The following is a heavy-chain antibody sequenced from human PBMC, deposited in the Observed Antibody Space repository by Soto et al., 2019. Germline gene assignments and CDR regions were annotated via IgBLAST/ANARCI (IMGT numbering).Heavy chain of an antibody. D-gene: IGHD1-26*01. J-gene: IGHJ6*02. V-gene: IGHV3-23*01. Sequence: GGSLRLSCAASGFTFSSYAMSWVRRAPGKGLEWVSAISGSGGSTYYADSVKGRFTISRDNSKNTLYLQMNSLRAEDTAVYYCAKSGASYYGMDVWGQGTTVTVSS. CDR1: GFTFSSYA. CDR3: AKSGASYYGMDV. CDR2: ISGSGGST.